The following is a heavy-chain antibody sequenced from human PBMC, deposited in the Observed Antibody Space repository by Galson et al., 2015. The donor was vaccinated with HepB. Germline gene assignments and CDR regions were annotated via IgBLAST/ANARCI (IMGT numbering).Heavy chain of an antibody. CDR3: AKGVGVAAAIYYYGMDV. CDR1: GSTFTNHA. V-gene: IGHV3-23*01. CDR2: ISDSGIST. J-gene: IGHJ6*02. D-gene: IGHD6-25*01. Sequence: SLRLSCAASGSTFTNHAMTWVRQAPGKGLEWVSSISDSGISTHYAGSVKGRFTISRDNSKNALYLQMNSLRGEDTAIYYCAKGVGVAAAIYYYGMDVWGQGTTVTVSS.